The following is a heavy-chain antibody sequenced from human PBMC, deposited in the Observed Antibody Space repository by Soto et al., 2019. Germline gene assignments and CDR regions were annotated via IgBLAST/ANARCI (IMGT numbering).Heavy chain of an antibody. V-gene: IGHV3-21*01. CDR1: GFTFSSYS. CDR2: ISSSSSYI. D-gene: IGHD4-17*01. CDR3: SSQDYGDYYYYGMDV. Sequence: GGSLRLSCAASGFTFSSYSMNWVRQAPGKGLEWVSSISSSSSYIYYADSVKGRFTISRGNAKNSLYLQMNSLRAEDTAVYYCSSQDYGDYYYYGMDVWGQGTTVTVSS. J-gene: IGHJ6*02.